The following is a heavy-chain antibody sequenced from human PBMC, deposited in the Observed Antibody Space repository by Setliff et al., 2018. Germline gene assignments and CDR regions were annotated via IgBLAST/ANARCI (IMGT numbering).Heavy chain of an antibody. CDR3: ARDSVTLGQLERRGGWHYYGMDV. D-gene: IGHD1-1*01. CDR1: GGTFSGYA. V-gene: IGHV1-69*06. J-gene: IGHJ6*02. Sequence: VKVSCKASGGTFSGYAFSWVRQAPGQGLEWIGGITPIFETAHYTEKFRDRVTITADKSTTTVHMELSSLTSEDTAVYFCARDSVTLGQLERRGGWHYYGMDVWGQGTTVTV. CDR2: ITPIFETA.